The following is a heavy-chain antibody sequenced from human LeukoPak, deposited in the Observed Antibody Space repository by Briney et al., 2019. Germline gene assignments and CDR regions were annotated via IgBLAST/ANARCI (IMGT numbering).Heavy chain of an antibody. Sequence: SETLSLTCAVYGGSFSGYYWSWIRQPPGKGLEWIGEINHSGSTNYNPSLKSRVTISADTSKNQFSLKLSSVTAADTAVYYCARSSGRDTEFDYWGQGTLVTVSS. CDR1: GGSFSGYY. J-gene: IGHJ4*02. D-gene: IGHD3-10*01. CDR2: INHSGST. CDR3: ARSSGRDTEFDY. V-gene: IGHV4-34*01.